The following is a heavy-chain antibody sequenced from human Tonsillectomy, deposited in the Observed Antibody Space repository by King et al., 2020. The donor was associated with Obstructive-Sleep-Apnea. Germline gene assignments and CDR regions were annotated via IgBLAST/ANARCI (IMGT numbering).Heavy chain of an antibody. Sequence: QLVQSGIEVKKPGASVKVSCKASGYTFTSYGVTWVRQAPGQGLEWMGWISAYTGNTNYAQKLQGRVTMTADTSTNTAYMDLRSLTSDDTAVYYCARVGYFDWSHPLPFDYWGQGTLVTVSS. CDR2: ISAYTGNT. CDR1: GYTFTSYG. V-gene: IGHV1-18*01. D-gene: IGHD3-9*01. CDR3: ARVGYFDWSHPLPFDY. J-gene: IGHJ4*02.